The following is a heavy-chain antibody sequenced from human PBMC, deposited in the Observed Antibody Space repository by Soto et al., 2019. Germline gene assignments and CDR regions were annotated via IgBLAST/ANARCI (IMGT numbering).Heavy chain of an antibody. CDR2: ISAYNGNT. Sequence: QVQLVQSGAEVKKPGASVKVSCKASGYTFTSYGISWVRQAPGQGLEWMGWISAYNGNTNYAQKLQGRVTMTTDTSTSTAYLELRSLRSDDTAVYYCARVDRTIFGVVIWGHYDMDVWGQGTTVTVSS. CDR3: ARVDRTIFGVVIWGHYDMDV. D-gene: IGHD3-3*01. J-gene: IGHJ6*02. CDR1: GYTFTSYG. V-gene: IGHV1-18*01.